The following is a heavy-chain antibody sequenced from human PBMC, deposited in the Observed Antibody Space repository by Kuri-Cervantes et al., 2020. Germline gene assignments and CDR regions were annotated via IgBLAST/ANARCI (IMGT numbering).Heavy chain of an antibody. CDR1: GFTFSRYW. Sequence: GESLKISCEASGFTFSRYWMSWIRQAPGKGLEWVSYISSSGSTIYYADSVKGRFTISRDNAKNSLYLQMNSLRAEDTAVYYCARVRYSYGYGFGFGFDYWGQGTLVTVSS. J-gene: IGHJ4*02. D-gene: IGHD5-18*01. V-gene: IGHV3-11*04. CDR2: ISSSGSTI. CDR3: ARVRYSYGYGFGFGFDY.